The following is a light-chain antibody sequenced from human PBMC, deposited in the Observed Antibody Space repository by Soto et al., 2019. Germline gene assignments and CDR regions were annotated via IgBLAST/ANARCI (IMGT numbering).Light chain of an antibody. J-gene: IGLJ2*01. V-gene: IGLV1-40*01. CDR1: SSNIGTGYD. CDR3: QSYASSLSGLV. Sequence: QSVLTQPPSVSGAPGQRVTISCTGNSSNIGTGYDVHGYQQLPGTAPKLLIYVNRNRPSGVPDRFSGSKSGTSATLAITGLQAEDEADYYCQSYASSLSGLVFGGGTELTVL. CDR2: VNR.